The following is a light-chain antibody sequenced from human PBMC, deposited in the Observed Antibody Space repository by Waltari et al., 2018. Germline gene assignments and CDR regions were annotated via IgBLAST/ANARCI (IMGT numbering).Light chain of an antibody. CDR1: QDIGSSY. Sequence: EIVLTQSPGTLSLSPGQRATLSCRASQDIGSSYLAWHQQRPGQAPRLLIYDASSRATGVPDRFSGSGSGTDFTLTISGLEPEDVAVYYCQQYDTSTEWTFGQGTKVEIK. CDR2: DAS. CDR3: QQYDTSTEWT. V-gene: IGKV3-20*01. J-gene: IGKJ1*01.